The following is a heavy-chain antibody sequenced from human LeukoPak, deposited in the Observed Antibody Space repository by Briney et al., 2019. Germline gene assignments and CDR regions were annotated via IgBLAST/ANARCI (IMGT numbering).Heavy chain of an antibody. CDR1: GYSISGGYY. CDR3: ARNNSNGFDF. D-gene: IGHD6-19*01. Sequence: PSETLSLTCTVSGYSISGGYYWGWIRQPPGKGLEWIGTIFQSVSTYYNPSRKSRVTTSVDTSKNQFSLKLSSVTAADTAVYYCARNNSNGFDFWSQGTLVTVSS. J-gene: IGHJ4*02. CDR2: IFQSVST. V-gene: IGHV4-38-2*02.